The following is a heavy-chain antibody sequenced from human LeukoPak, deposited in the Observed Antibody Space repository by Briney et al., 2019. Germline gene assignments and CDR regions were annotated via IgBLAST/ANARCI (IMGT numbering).Heavy chain of an antibody. CDR2: IYSGGST. Sequence: GGSLRLSCAASGFTVSSNYMSWVRQAPGKGLEWVSVIYSGGSTYYADSVKGRFTISRDNSKNTLYLQVNSLRAEDTAVYYCARAVTMVRGVPGLYFDYWGQGTLVTVSS. J-gene: IGHJ4*02. V-gene: IGHV3-53*01. D-gene: IGHD3-10*01. CDR3: ARAVTMVRGVPGLYFDY. CDR1: GFTVSSNY.